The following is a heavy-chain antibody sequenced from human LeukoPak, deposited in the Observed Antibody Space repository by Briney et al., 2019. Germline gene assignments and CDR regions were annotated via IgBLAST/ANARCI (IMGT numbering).Heavy chain of an antibody. CDR1: GFTFSGYW. V-gene: IGHV3-7*01. D-gene: IGHD3-16*01. J-gene: IGHJ4*02. CDR3: AKEPGEGGSAFDY. CDR2: IRQDGSEK. Sequence: PGGSLRLSCVASGFTFSGYWMTWIRQAPGKGLEWVANIRQDGSEKFYADSVKGRFTISRDNSKKTVYLQMSSLTIEDTAVYYCAKEPGEGGSAFDYWGQGTLVTVYS.